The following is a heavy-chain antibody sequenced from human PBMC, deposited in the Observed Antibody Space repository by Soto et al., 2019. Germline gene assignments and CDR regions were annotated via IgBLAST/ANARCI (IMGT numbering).Heavy chain of an antibody. V-gene: IGHV4-31*03. CDR1: GGSIRSGAYY. CDR2: IFSSGST. J-gene: IGHJ4*02. Sequence: QVQLQASGPGLVKPSQTLSLTCTVSGGSIRSGAYYWNWILQHPGKGLAWIGYIFSSGSTDYNPSLNSRVTISVDTSNNQFSLKVNSATPADTPVYHCARMGTDVLLPTAKGSFDYWCQETLVTVSS. D-gene: IGHD2-2*01. CDR3: ARMGTDVLLPTAKGSFDY.